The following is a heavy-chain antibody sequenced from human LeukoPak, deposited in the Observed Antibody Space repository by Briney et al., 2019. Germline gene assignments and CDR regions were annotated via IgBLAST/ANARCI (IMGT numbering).Heavy chain of an antibody. J-gene: IGHJ4*02. CDR1: GGTFSSYA. D-gene: IGHD4-23*01. CDR2: IIPIFGTA. V-gene: IGHV1-69*05. Sequence: GASVKVSCKASGGTFSSYAISWVRQAPGQGLEWMGGIIPIFGTANYAQKFQGRVTITTDESTSTAYMELSSLRSEDTAVYYCARARVVVTGPLDYWGQGTLVTVSS. CDR3: ARARVVVTGPLDY.